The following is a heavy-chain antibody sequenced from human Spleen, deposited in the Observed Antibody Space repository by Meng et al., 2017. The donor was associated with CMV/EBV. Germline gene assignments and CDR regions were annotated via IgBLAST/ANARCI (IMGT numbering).Heavy chain of an antibody. CDR3: ARLVGYCSSTSCYTIDYYYYYGMDV. CDR1: GGSISSSSYY. Sequence: SETLSLTCTVSGGSISSSSYYWGWIRQPPGKGLEWIGSIYYSGSTYYNPSLKSRVTISVDTSKNQLSLKLSSVTAADTAVYYCARLVGYCSSTSCYTIDYYYYYGMDVWGQGTTVTVSS. V-gene: IGHV4-39*01. CDR2: IYYSGST. J-gene: IGHJ6*02. D-gene: IGHD2-2*02.